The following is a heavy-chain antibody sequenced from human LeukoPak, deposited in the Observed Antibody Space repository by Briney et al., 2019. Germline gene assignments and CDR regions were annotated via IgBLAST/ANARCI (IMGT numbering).Heavy chain of an antibody. J-gene: IGHJ4*02. CDR1: GFTVSTNN. Sequence: GGSLRLSCAASGFTVSTNNMNWVHQAPGKGLEWVSTISGRGDSTYYADSVKGRFTISRDNSKNTLYLQMNSLRLEDTAGYYCAKGAGYSSNWNFDYWGQGTLVTVSS. V-gene: IGHV3-23*01. CDR3: AKGAGYSSNWNFDY. D-gene: IGHD6-13*01. CDR2: ISGRGDST.